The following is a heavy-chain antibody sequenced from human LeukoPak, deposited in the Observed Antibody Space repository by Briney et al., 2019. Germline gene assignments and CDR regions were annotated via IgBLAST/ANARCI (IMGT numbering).Heavy chain of an antibody. V-gene: IGHV3-30*02. CDR2: IWYDGSNK. J-gene: IGHJ4*02. CDR3: AKNTAGYNTFDY. Sequence: GGSLRLSCVASGFTFSSYGMHWVRQAPGKGLEWVAVIWYDGSNKYYADSVKGRFTISRDNSKNTLYLQMNSLRAEDTAVYYCAKNTAGYNTFDYWGQGTLVTVSS. D-gene: IGHD5-24*01. CDR1: GFTFSSYG.